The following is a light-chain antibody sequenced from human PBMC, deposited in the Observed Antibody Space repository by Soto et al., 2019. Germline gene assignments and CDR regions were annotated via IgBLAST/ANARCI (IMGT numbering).Light chain of an antibody. Sequence: EILFTQSPGTLSLSPGERATLSCRASQTVSSSFLAWYQQTPGQAPRLLIYAASSRATGIPDRFSGSGSGTDFTLTISRLEPEDFEVYYCQQYGNSPQTFGQGTKVDIK. J-gene: IGKJ1*01. CDR1: QTVSSSF. V-gene: IGKV3-20*01. CDR2: AAS. CDR3: QQYGNSPQT.